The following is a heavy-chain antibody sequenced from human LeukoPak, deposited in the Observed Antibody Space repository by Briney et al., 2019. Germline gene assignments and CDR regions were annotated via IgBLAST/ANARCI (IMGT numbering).Heavy chain of an antibody. J-gene: IGHJ4*02. CDR2: INPSGGST. D-gene: IGHD3-3*01. CDR1: GYTFTSYY. V-gene: IGHV1-46*01. CDR3: AREEGSGKGLDY. Sequence: ASVKVSCKASGYTFTSYYMHWVRQAPGQGLEWMGIINPSGGSTSYAQKFHGRVTMTRDTSTSTVYMELSSLRSEDTAVYYCAREEGSGKGLDYWGQGTLVTVSS.